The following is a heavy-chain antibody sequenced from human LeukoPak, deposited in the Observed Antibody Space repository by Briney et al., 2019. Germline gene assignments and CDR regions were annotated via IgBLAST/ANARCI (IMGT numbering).Heavy chain of an antibody. V-gene: IGHV3-30-3*01. J-gene: IGHJ4*02. CDR1: GFTFGSYA. D-gene: IGHD1-20*01. CDR2: ISYDGSNK. Sequence: GGSLRLSCAASGFTFGSYAMHWVRQAPGKGLEWVAVISYDGSNKYYADSVKGRFTISRDNSKKSLFLQMNSLRADDTAVYYCARGNWFVDYWGQGTLVTVSS. CDR3: ARGNWFVDY.